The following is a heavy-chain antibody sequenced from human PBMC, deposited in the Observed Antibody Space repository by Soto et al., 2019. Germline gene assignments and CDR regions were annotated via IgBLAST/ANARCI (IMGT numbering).Heavy chain of an antibody. V-gene: IGHV3-23*01. D-gene: IGHD3-10*01. CDR3: AKDFEYYGSGSIGD. CDR2: ISGSGGST. Sequence: EVQLLESGGGLVQPGGSLRLSCAASGFTFSSYAMSWVRQAPGKGLEWVSAISGSGGSTYYADSVKGRFTISRDNSKNTLYLQLNSLRAEDTAVYYCAKDFEYYGSGSIGDWGQGTLVTVSS. J-gene: IGHJ4*02. CDR1: GFTFSSYA.